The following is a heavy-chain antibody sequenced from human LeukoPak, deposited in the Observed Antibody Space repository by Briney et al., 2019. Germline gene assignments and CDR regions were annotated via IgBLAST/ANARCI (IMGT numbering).Heavy chain of an antibody. CDR3: ARDIVVVPAAHVGGDYYYHGMDV. CDR1: GGSVSSGSYY. V-gene: IGHV4-61*01. J-gene: IGHJ6*04. CDR2: IYYSGST. D-gene: IGHD2-2*01. Sequence: SETLSLTCTVSGGSVSSGSYYWSWIRQPPGKGLEWIGYIYYSGSTNYNPSLKSRVTISVDTSKNQFSLKLSSVTAADTAVYYCARDIVVVPAAHVGGDYYYHGMDVWGKGTTVTVSS.